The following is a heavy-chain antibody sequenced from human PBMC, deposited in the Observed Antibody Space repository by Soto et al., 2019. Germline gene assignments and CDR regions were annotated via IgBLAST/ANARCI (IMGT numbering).Heavy chain of an antibody. CDR2: IWYDGSNK. D-gene: IGHD2-15*01. V-gene: IGHV3-33*01. CDR1: RFTFSSYG. CDR3: ARDGYCSGGSCYSVPVFDY. J-gene: IGHJ4*02. Sequence: GSLRLSCAASRFTFSSYGMHWVRQAPGKGLEWVALIWYDGSNKYYADSVKGRFTISRDNSKNTLYLQMNSLRAEDTAVYYCARDGYCSGGSCYSVPVFDYWGQGT.